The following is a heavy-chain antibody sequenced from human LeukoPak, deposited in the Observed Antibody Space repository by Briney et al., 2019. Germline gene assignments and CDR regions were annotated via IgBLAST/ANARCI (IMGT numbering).Heavy chain of an antibody. D-gene: IGHD5-24*01. J-gene: IGHJ4*02. V-gene: IGHV3-30*18. CDR3: AKDISMGERWLQSHFDY. CDR2: ISYDGSNK. Sequence: GMTVRLSCAASGFTFSSYGMHWVRQAPGKGLEWVAVISYDGSNKYCADSVKGRFTISRDDSKNTLYLQMNSLGAEDTAVYYCAKDISMGERWLQSHFDYWGQGTLVTVSS. CDR1: GFTFSSYG.